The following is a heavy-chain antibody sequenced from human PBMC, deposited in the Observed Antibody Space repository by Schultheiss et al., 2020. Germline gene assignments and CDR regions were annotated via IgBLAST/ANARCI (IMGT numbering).Heavy chain of an antibody. CDR1: NFTFSRYW. V-gene: IGHV3-74*01. Sequence: GGSLRLSCAASNFTFSRYWLHWVRQAPGKGLVWVSRINSDGSTTTNADSVKGRFTISRDNAKNTLYLQMSSLRAEDTAVYHCARGGTSSGLSVFDIWGQGTMVTVSS. D-gene: IGHD1-14*01. CDR3: ARGGTSSGLSVFDI. J-gene: IGHJ3*02. CDR2: INSDGSTT.